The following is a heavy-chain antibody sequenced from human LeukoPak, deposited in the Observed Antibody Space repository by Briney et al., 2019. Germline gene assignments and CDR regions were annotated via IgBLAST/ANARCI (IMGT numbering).Heavy chain of an antibody. J-gene: IGHJ4*02. Sequence: GRSLRLSCAASGFTFSSYAMHWVRQAPGKGLEWVAVISYDGSNKYYADSVKGRFTISRDNSKNTLYLQMNSLRAEDTAVYYCARDWAHYYDSSGYSVYWGQGTLVTVSS. CDR2: ISYDGSNK. D-gene: IGHD3-22*01. V-gene: IGHV3-30-3*01. CDR3: ARDWAHYYDSSGYSVY. CDR1: GFTFSSYA.